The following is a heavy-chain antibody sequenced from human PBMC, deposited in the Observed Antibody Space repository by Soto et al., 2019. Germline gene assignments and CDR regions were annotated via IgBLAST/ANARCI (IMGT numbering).Heavy chain of an antibody. Sequence: GESLKISCNGSGYTFFSFWIVRVPQAPGKGLEWVGRIDPGDSSATYSPTFQGHVTIAAYRSTRSAYLQRRSLRASDTAIYFCARRYCSRADCYSDSWGQGSLVTVSS. V-gene: IGHV5-10-1*01. CDR3: ARRYCSRADCYSDS. CDR1: GYTFFSFW. CDR2: IDPGDSSA. D-gene: IGHD2-15*01. J-gene: IGHJ4*02.